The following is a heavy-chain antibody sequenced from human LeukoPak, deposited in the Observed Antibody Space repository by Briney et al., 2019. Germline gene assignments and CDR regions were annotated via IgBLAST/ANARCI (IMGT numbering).Heavy chain of an antibody. V-gene: IGHV1-18*04. Sequence: ASVKVSCKASGYTFTGYYMHWVRQAPGQGLEWMGWISAYNGNTNYAQKLQGRVTMTTDTSTSTAYMELRSLRSDDTAVYYCARVGRYCSSTSCYGGYWGQGTLVTVSS. CDR3: ARVGRYCSSTSCYGGY. J-gene: IGHJ4*02. D-gene: IGHD2-2*01. CDR2: ISAYNGNT. CDR1: GYTFTGYY.